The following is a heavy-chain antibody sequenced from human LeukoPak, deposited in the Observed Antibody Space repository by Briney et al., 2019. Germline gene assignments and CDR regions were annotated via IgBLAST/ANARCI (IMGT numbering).Heavy chain of an antibody. CDR2: IYYSGST. V-gene: IGHV4-31*03. CDR1: GGSISSGGYY. CDR3: ARVNDRGVISY. Sequence: SETLSLTCTVSGGSISSGGYYWSWICQHPGKGLEWIGYIYYSGSTYYNPSLKSRVTISVDTSKNQFSLKLSSVTAADTAVYYCARVNDRGVISYWGQGTLVTVSS. D-gene: IGHD3-10*02. J-gene: IGHJ4*02.